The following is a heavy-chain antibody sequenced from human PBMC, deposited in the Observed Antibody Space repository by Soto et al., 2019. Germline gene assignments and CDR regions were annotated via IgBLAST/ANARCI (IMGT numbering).Heavy chain of an antibody. CDR2: IYYSGST. D-gene: IGHD6-13*01. V-gene: IGHV4-39*01. J-gene: IGHJ3*02. Sequence: SETLSLTCTVSGGSISSGGYYWSWIRQHPGKGLEWIGYIYYSGSTYYNPSLKSRVTISVDTSKNQFSLKLSSVTAADTAVYYCARHLYSSSWYGKLDAFDIWGQGTMVTVSS. CDR1: GGSISSGGYY. CDR3: ARHLYSSSWYGKLDAFDI.